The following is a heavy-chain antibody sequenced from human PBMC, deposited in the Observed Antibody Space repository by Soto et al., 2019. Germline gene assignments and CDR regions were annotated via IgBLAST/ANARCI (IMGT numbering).Heavy chain of an antibody. CDR2: IYYRGNA. V-gene: IGHV4-39*01. D-gene: IGHD3-9*01. Sequence: HLQLQESGPGLVKPSETLSLMCSVSDDSINSDKFYWGWIRQPPGKGLEWIGSIYYRGNAYYNPSLQTRVTISLYKSKSQFSLKLNSVTAADSVVYFCARLEGLATISYYFDFWGPGALVTVSS. J-gene: IGHJ4*02. CDR1: DDSINSDKFY. CDR3: ARLEGLATISYYFDF.